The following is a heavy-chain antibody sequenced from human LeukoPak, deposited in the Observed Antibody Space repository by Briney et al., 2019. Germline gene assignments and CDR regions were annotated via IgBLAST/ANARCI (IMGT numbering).Heavy chain of an antibody. CDR3: ARDDLIAVAGTSDY. CDR2: ISAYNGHT. J-gene: IGHJ4*02. D-gene: IGHD6-19*01. CDR1: GYTFTSYG. V-gene: IGHV1-18*01. Sequence: GASVKVSCKASGYTFTSYGISWVRQAPGQGLEWMGWISAYNGHTNYAQKLQGRVTMTTDTSTSTAYMELRSLRSDDTAVYYCARDDLIAVAGTSDYWGQGTLVTVSS.